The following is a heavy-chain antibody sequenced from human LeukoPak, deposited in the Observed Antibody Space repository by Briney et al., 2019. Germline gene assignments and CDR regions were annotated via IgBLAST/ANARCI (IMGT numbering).Heavy chain of an antibody. CDR1: GGSISSYY. V-gene: IGHV4-59*01. CDR3: ARGYYDILTGYYTPSYFDY. J-gene: IGHJ4*02. CDR2: IYYSGST. Sequence: PSETLSLTCTVSGGSISSYYWSWIRQPPGKGLEWIGYIYYSGSTNYNPSLKSRVTISVDTSKNQFSLKLGSVTAADTAVYYCARGYYDILTGYYTPSYFDYWGQGTLVTVSS. D-gene: IGHD3-9*01.